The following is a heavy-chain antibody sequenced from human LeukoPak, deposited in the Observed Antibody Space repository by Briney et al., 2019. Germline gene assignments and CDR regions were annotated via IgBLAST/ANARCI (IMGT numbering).Heavy chain of an antibody. CDR2: VSYDGGTT. CDR1: GFTFRNYG. Sequence: GGSLRLSCAASGFTFRNYGMQWVRQAPGKGLEWVAVVSYDGGTTFYADSVKGRFTISRDNSKNTLDLQMFSLRTEDTAVYYCVKDKGGYYYGSGSYYTDWGQGTLVTVSS. V-gene: IGHV3-30*18. CDR3: VKDKGGYYYGSGSYYTD. J-gene: IGHJ4*02. D-gene: IGHD3-10*01.